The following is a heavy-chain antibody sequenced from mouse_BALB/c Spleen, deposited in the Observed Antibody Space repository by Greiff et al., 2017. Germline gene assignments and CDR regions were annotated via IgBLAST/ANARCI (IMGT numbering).Heavy chain of an antibody. CDR2: IYPGDGDT. CDR1: GYAFSSSW. D-gene: IGHD1-1*01. J-gene: IGHJ1*01. Sequence: QVQLKESGPELVKPGASVKISCKASGYAFSSSWMNWVKQRPGQGLEWIGRIYPGDGDTNYNGKFKGKATLTADKSSSTAYMQLSSLTSVDSAVYFCARYSGNHYWYFDVWGAGTTVTVSS. CDR3: ARYSGNHYWYFDV. V-gene: IGHV1-82*01.